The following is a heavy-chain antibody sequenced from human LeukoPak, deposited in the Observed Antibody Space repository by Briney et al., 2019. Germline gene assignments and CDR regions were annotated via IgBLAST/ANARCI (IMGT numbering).Heavy chain of an antibody. Sequence: SETLSLTFAVYGGSFIGYYWSSSRQPPGKGLEWIGEINHSGSTNYNPSLKSRVPISVDTSKNQFSLKLSPVTAADTAVYYCAGTYSLYDPFDIWGQGTMVTVSS. D-gene: IGHD6-13*01. CDR2: INHSGST. V-gene: IGHV4-34*01. CDR1: GGSFIGYY. J-gene: IGHJ3*02. CDR3: AGTYSLYDPFDI.